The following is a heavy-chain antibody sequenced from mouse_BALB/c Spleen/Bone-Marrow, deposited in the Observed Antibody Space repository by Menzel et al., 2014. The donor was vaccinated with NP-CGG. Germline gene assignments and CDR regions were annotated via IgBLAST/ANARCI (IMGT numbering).Heavy chain of an antibody. CDR1: GYTFTSYY. CDR3: ARDYRYDAWFAY. J-gene: IGHJ3*01. D-gene: IGHD2-14*01. Sequence: VQLQQSGPELVKPGASVRISCKASGYTFTSYYIHWVKQRPGQGLERIGWIYPGNVNTKYNEKFKGKATLTADKSSSTAYMQLSSLTSEDSAVYFCARDYRYDAWFAYWGQGTLVTVSA. V-gene: IGHV1S56*01. CDR2: IYPGNVNT.